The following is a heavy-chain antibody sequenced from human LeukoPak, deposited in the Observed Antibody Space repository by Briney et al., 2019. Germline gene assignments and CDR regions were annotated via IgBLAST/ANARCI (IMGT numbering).Heavy chain of an antibody. Sequence: LTGGSLRLSCAASGFTVSSNYMSWVRQAPGKGLEWVSVIYSGGNTFYADSVKGRFTISRDNSKNTLYLQMNSLRAEDTAVYYCAKDRDLWYYYDASGLSPPHYWGQGTLVTVSS. CDR2: IYSGGNT. D-gene: IGHD3-22*01. CDR1: GFTVSSNY. CDR3: AKDRDLWYYYDASGLSPPHY. J-gene: IGHJ4*02. V-gene: IGHV3-53*05.